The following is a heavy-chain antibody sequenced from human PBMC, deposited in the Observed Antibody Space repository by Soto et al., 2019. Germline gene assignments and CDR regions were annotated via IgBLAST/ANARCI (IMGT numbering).Heavy chain of an antibody. J-gene: IGHJ5*02. V-gene: IGHV4-39*01. CDR3: ARTPIAAAGTRWFDP. CDR2: IYYSGST. D-gene: IGHD6-13*01. Sequence: PSETLSLTCTVSGGSISSSSYYWGWIRQPPGKGLEWIGSIYYSGSTYYNPSLKSRVTISVDTSKNQFSLKLSSVTAADTAVYYCARTPIAAAGTRWFDPWGQGTLVTVS. CDR1: GGSISSSSYY.